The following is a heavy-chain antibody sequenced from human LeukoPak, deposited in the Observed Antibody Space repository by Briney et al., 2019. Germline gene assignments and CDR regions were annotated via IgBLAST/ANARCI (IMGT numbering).Heavy chain of an antibody. CDR1: GYSVGDTYF. CDR3: ARVGGGYELRGLDY. Sequence: SETLSLTCAVSGYSVGDTYFWGWIRRPPGKGLEWIGSVYHSGTSRYNSSLKSRITMSADSSKNVFSLNLKSVTAADTAVYYCARVGGGYELRGLDYWGQGILVIVSS. J-gene: IGHJ4*02. CDR2: VYHSGTS. V-gene: IGHV4-38-2*01. D-gene: IGHD1-26*01.